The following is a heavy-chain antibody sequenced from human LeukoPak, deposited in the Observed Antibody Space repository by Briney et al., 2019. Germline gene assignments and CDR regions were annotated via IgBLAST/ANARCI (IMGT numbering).Heavy chain of an antibody. Sequence: SVKVSCKASGYTFTSYAISWVRQAPGQGLEWMGGIIPIFGTANYAQKFQGRVTITADKSTSTAYMELSSLRSEDTAVYYCARARYNWNYVDYYYYYMDVWGKGTTVTVSS. CDR1: GYTFTSYA. D-gene: IGHD1-7*01. CDR3: ARARYNWNYVDYYYYYMDV. CDR2: IIPIFGTA. J-gene: IGHJ6*03. V-gene: IGHV1-69*06.